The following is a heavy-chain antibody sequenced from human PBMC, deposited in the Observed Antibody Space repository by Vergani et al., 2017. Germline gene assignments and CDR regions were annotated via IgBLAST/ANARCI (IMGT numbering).Heavy chain of an antibody. D-gene: IGHD1-26*01. CDR1: GFTFSTYA. J-gene: IGHJ4*02. V-gene: IGHV3-23*01. Sequence: EVQLLESGGSLKQPGGSVRLSCAASGFTFSTYAMHWVRQAPGKGLDWVSALTGGGGSTYYADSFKGRFIISRDNSRETLYLQMNSLRPEDTATYYCVKDAGSYENFFDSWGQGTLVTVSS. CDR3: VKDAGSYENFFDS. CDR2: LTGGGGST.